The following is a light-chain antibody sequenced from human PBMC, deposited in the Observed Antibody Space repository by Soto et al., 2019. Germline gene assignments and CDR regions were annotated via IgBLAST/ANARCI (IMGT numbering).Light chain of an antibody. J-gene: IGKJ4*01. V-gene: IGKV3D-20*02. CDR3: QQRSKWPLT. CDR2: GAT. CDR1: QPVSSNF. Sequence: EIVLPQSPGTLSLSPGERATLSCRASQPVSSNFLAWYQQKPGQAPLLIIHGATSTATGIPDRFSGGGSGTDIPLTISSLDPEDFAVYYCQQRSKWPLTFGGGTKVDIK.